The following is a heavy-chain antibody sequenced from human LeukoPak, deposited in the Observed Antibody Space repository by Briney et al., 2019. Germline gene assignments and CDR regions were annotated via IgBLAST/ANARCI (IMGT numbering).Heavy chain of an antibody. CDR2: ISSSSSTI. CDR3: ARSDSSSWYAPPDY. V-gene: IGHV3-48*04. J-gene: IGHJ4*02. CDR1: GFTFSSYS. Sequence: GGSLRLSCAASGFTFSSYSMNWVRQAPGNGLEWVSYISSSSSTIYYADSVKGRFTISRDNAKNSLYLQMNSLRAEDTAVYYCARSDSSSWYAPPDYWGQGTLVTVSS. D-gene: IGHD6-13*01.